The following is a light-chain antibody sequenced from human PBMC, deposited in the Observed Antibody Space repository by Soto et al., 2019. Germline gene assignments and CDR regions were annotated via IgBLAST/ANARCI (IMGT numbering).Light chain of an antibody. V-gene: IGKV3-11*01. Sequence: EIVLTQSPATLSLSPGERATLSCRASQSIGLAIAWYQHKPGQAPRLLISGASNRATGIAARFSGSGSGTDFTLTINSLEPEDFAVYYCQQRNNWPITFGQGTRLEIK. CDR2: GAS. CDR3: QQRNNWPIT. CDR1: QSIGLA. J-gene: IGKJ5*01.